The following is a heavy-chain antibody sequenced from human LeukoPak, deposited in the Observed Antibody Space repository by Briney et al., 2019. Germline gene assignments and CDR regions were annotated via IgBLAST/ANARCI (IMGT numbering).Heavy chain of an antibody. V-gene: IGHV4-59*01. CDR3: ARGNTAMVAYYFDY. CDR2: IYYSGST. J-gene: IGHJ4*02. CDR1: GGSISSYY. D-gene: IGHD5-18*01. Sequence: SETLSLTCTVSGGSISSYYWSWIRQPPGKGLEWIGYIYYSGSTNYNPSPKSRVTISVDTSKNQFSLKLSSVTAADTAVYYCARGNTAMVAYYFDYWGQGTLVTVSS.